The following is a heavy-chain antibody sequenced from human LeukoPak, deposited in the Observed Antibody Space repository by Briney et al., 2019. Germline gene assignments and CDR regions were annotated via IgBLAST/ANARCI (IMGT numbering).Heavy chain of an antibody. D-gene: IGHD3-9*01. CDR2: IICNSGSR. Sequence: SLRLSCAAAGFSLATYAMHWVRHAPRKGLEWVAAIICNSGSRSYADSVKGRFTISRDNSKNTLYLQMNSLRAEDTAVYYCATNVLRYFDWHYAFDIWGQGTMVTVSS. J-gene: IGHJ3*02. CDR3: ATNVLRYFDWHYAFDI. CDR1: GFSLATYA. V-gene: IGHV3-9*01.